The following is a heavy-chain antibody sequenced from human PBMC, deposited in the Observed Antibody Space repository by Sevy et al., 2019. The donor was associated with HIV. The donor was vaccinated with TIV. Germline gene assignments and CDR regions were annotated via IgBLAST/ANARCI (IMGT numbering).Heavy chain of an antibody. J-gene: IGHJ1*01. CDR3: AREDGSRQYFQY. CDR2: ISNSGSII. CDR1: GFTFSSYE. D-gene: IGHD6-13*01. Sequence: GGSLRLSCVASGFTFSSYEMNWTRQAPGKGLEWVSYISNSGSIIYYEDSVKGRFTISRDNAKNSLYLQMNSLRAEDTAVYYCAREDGSRQYFQYWGQGTLVTVSS. V-gene: IGHV3-48*03.